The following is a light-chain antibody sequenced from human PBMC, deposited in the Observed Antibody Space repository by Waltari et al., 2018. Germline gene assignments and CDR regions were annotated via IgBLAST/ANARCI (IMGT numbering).Light chain of an antibody. CDR2: VTS. CDR1: QVISDS. J-gene: IGKJ1*01. V-gene: IGKV1-NL1*01. CDR3: QQYDITPWT. Sequence: DIQMTQSPSSLSASVGDRVTITCRASQVISDSLAWYQHKPGKAPKLLLYVTSRLESVVPSRFSGSGSGTDYTLTISSLQTEDFATYYCQQYDITPWTFGQGTKVEIK.